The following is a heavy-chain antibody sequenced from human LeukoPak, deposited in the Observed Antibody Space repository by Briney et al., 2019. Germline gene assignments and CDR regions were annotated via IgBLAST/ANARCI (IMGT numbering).Heavy chain of an antibody. Sequence: GALRLSCAASGFIFSSYSMNWVRQAPGKGLEWVSSISSSSYIYYADSVKGRFTISRDNAKNSLYLQMNSLRAEDTAVYYCARETSGYLDYWGQGTLVTVSS. V-gene: IGHV3-21*01. D-gene: IGHD3-3*01. J-gene: IGHJ4*02. CDR2: ISSSSYI. CDR3: ARETSGYLDY. CDR1: GFIFSSYS.